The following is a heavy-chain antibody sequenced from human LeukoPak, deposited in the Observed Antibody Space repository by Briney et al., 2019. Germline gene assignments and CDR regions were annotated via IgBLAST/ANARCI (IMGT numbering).Heavy chain of an antibody. D-gene: IGHD4-23*01. Sequence: SETLSLTCTVSGVSITTYYWSWIRQPPGKGLEWIGYIYYSGSTNYNPSLKSRVTISLDTSKNQFSLKLNSVTAADTAVYYCARLGNSGFFQHWGQGTLVTVSS. CDR3: ARLGNSGFFQH. CDR1: GVSITTYY. CDR2: IYYSGST. J-gene: IGHJ1*01. V-gene: IGHV4-59*08.